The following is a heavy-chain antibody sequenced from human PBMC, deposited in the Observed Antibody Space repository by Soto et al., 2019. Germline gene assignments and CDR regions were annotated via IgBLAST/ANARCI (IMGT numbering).Heavy chain of an antibody. D-gene: IGHD5-12*01. CDR1: GFTFSDYY. Sequence: QVQLVESGGGLVKPGGSLRLSCAASGFTFSDYYMSWIRQAPGKGLEWVSYISSSSSYTNYADSLKGRFTISRDNAKNSLYLQMNSLRAEDTAVYYCASYSGYDSSTFDYLGQGTLVTVSS. CDR2: ISSSSSYT. J-gene: IGHJ4*02. V-gene: IGHV3-11*05. CDR3: ASYSGYDSSTFDY.